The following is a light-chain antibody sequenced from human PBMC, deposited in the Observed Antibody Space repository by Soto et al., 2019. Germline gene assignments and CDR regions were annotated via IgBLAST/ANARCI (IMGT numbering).Light chain of an antibody. Sequence: EMVVTQSPGTLSLSPGESATLSCRASQSVSSSYFAWYQQKPGQAPRLLIYGASSRATGIPVRFSGSGSGTDFTLILSRLEPEDFAVYYCQQYGSSPYTFGQGTKLEI. CDR3: QQYGSSPYT. CDR1: QSVSSSY. V-gene: IGKV3-20*01. J-gene: IGKJ2*01. CDR2: GAS.